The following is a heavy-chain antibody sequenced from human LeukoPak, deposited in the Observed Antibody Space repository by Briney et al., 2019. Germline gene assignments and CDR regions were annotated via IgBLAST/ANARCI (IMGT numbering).Heavy chain of an antibody. CDR1: GFVFNNYG. V-gene: IGHV3-33*01. CDR2: IWTDGSKK. J-gene: IGHJ4*02. Sequence: GGSLRLSCAASGFVFNNYGMHWVRQAPGKGLEWVAVIWTDGSKKSYADSVKGRFTFTRDNSKNMLYLQMDSLRADDTAVYYCATRSSGTSGLDYWGQGILVTVSS. CDR3: ATRSSGTSGLDY. D-gene: IGHD1-26*01.